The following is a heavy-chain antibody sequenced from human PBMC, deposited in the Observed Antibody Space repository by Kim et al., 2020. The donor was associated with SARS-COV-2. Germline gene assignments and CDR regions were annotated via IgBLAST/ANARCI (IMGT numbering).Heavy chain of an antibody. CDR2: IYSGGST. V-gene: IGHV3-53*01. Sequence: GGSLRLSCAASGFTVSSNYMSWVRQAPGKGLEWVSVIYSGGSTYYADSVKGRFTISRDNSKNTLYLQMNSLRAEDTAVYYCASIHGYSGYVYYYYGMDVWGQGTTVTVSS. D-gene: IGHD5-12*01. CDR1: GFTVSSNY. CDR3: ASIHGYSGYVYYYYGMDV. J-gene: IGHJ6*02.